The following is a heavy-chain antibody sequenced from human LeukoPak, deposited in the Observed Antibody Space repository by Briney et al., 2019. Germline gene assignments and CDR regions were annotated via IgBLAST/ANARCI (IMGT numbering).Heavy chain of an antibody. Sequence: GASVTVSCKASVYTFTGCYMHWVRQAPGQGLEWMGWINPNSGGTHYAQKFQGRVTMTRDTSISTAYMELSSLRSDDTALYYCASGSSLDGSSGWPTHYYWGQGVLVTVSS. CDR1: VYTFTGCY. D-gene: IGHD6-19*01. J-gene: IGHJ4*02. CDR2: INPNSGGT. V-gene: IGHV1-2*02. CDR3: ASGSSLDGSSGWPTHYY.